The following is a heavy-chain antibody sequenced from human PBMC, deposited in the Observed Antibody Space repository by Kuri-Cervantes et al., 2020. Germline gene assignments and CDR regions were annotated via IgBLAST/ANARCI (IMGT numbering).Heavy chain of an antibody. J-gene: IGHJ4*02. V-gene: IGHV3-23*01. CDR3: ARERFRAYEGTYEN. CDR1: GFTFSSYA. Sequence: GESLKISCAASGFTFSSYAMHWVRQAPGKGLEWVSAISGSGGSTYYADSVKGRFTISRDNSKNTLYLQMNSLRAEDTAVYYCARERFRAYEGTYENWGQGTLVTVSS. D-gene: IGHD1-1*01. CDR2: ISGSGGST.